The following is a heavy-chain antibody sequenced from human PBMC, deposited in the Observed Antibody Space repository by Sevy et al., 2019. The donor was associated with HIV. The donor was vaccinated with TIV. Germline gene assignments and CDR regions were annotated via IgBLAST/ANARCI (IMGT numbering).Heavy chain of an antibody. CDR1: GFTFSSYS. J-gene: IGHJ4*02. CDR3: ARLDGITMVRGVI. CDR2: ISSSSSYI. D-gene: IGHD3-10*01. V-gene: IGHV3-21*01. Sequence: GGSLRLSCAASGFTFSSYSMNWVRQAPGKGLEWVSSISSSSSYIYYADSVKGRFTISRDNAKNSLYLQMNSLRAEDTAVYYCARLDGITMVRGVIWSQGTLVTVSS.